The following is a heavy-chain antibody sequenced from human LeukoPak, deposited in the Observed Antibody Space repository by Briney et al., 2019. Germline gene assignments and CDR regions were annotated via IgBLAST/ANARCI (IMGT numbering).Heavy chain of an antibody. CDR1: GGSFSGYY. CDR3: ARAQAWLYSSGWYVGWFDP. J-gene: IGHJ5*02. V-gene: IGHV4-34*01. D-gene: IGHD6-19*01. Sequence: PSETLSLTCAVYGGSFSGYYWSWIRQPPGKGLEWIGEINHSGSTNYNPSLKSRVTISVDTSKNQFSLKLSSVTAADTAVYYCARAQAWLYSSGWYVGWFDPWGQGTLVTVSS. CDR2: INHSGST.